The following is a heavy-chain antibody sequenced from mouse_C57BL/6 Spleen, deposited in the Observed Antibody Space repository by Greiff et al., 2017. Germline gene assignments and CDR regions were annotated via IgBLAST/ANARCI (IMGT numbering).Heavy chain of an antibody. CDR1: GFTFSNYW. CDR3: PIYYDYDGLWYFDV. Sequence: EVKLMESGGGLVQPGGSMKLSCVASGFTFSNYWMNWVRQSPEKGLEWVAQIRLKSDNYATHYAESVKGRFTISRDDSKSSVYLQMNNLRAEDTGIYYCPIYYDYDGLWYFDVWGTGTTVTVSS. CDR2: IRLKSDNYAT. J-gene: IGHJ1*03. D-gene: IGHD2-4*01. V-gene: IGHV6-3*01.